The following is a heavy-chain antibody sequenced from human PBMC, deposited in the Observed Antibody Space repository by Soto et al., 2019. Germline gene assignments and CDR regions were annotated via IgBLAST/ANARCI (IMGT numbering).Heavy chain of an antibody. CDR1: GATFSSYA. CDR2: IIPICGTT. CDR3: ARDWSSHFAY. Sequence: GASVKVSCKASGATFSSYAISWVRQAPGQGLEWMGVIIPICGTTNYAQKFQGRVTMTTDTSTSTVYMELSSLRSEDTAVYYCARDWSSHFAYWGQGTLVTVSS. V-gene: IGHV1-69*05. D-gene: IGHD1-26*01. J-gene: IGHJ4*02.